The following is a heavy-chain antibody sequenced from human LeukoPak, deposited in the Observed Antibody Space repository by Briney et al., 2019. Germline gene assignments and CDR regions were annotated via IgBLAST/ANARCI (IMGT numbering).Heavy chain of an antibody. D-gene: IGHD4-17*01. CDR2: INSGGRTV. V-gene: IGHV3-48*01. CDR3: ARSSAVTTGHFFYMDV. Sequence: GGSLRLSCAASGFGFSGYSMNWVRQAPGKGLEWLSYINSGGRTVYYAESVKGRFTISRDNAQNSLYLQMSSLTVEDTALYYCARSSAVTTGHFFYMDVWGKGTTVTVSS. CDR1: GFGFSGYS. J-gene: IGHJ6*03.